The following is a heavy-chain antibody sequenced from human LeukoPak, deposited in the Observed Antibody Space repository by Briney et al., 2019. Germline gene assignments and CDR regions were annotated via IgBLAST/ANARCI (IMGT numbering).Heavy chain of an antibody. CDR1: GDSISSNNYY. V-gene: IGHV4-39*07. Sequence: ETLSLTCTVSGDSISSNNYYWGWIRQPPGKGLEWIGSFYYSGSTYYNPSLKSRVTISVDTSKNQFSLKLSSVTAADTAVYYCARDRGGSSGFYYFDYWGQGTLVTVSS. CDR3: ARDRGGSSGFYYFDY. D-gene: IGHD6-19*01. CDR2: FYYSGST. J-gene: IGHJ4*02.